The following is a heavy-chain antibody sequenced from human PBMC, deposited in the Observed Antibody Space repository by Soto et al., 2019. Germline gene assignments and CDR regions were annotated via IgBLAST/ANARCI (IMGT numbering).Heavy chain of an antibody. CDR3: ARYSYGLDY. J-gene: IGHJ4*02. CDR2: IYYSGST. CDR1: GGSISSYY. D-gene: IGHD5-18*01. V-gene: IGHV4-59*01. Sequence: SETLSLTCTVSGGSISSYYWSWIRQPPGKGLEWIGYIYYSGSTNYNPSLKSQVTISVDTSKNQFSLKLSSVTAADTAVYYCARYSYGLDYWGQGTLVTVSS.